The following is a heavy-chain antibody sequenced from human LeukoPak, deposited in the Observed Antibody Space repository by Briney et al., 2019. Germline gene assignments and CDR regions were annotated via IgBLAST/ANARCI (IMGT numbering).Heavy chain of an antibody. Sequence: WASVKVSCKASGYTFTSYGISWVRQAPGQGLEWMGWISAYNGNTNYAQKLQGRVTMTTDTSTSTAYMELRSLRSDDTAVYYCARPYYDFWSGYPGAEYFQHWGQGTLVTVSS. D-gene: IGHD3-3*01. CDR1: GYTFTSYG. CDR3: ARPYYDFWSGYPGAEYFQH. J-gene: IGHJ1*01. V-gene: IGHV1-18*01. CDR2: ISAYNGNT.